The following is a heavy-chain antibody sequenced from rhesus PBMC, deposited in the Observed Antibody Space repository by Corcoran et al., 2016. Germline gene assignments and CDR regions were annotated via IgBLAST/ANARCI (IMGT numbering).Heavy chain of an antibody. J-gene: IGHJ4*01. CDR2: IYGSGWSN. V-gene: IGHV4S14*01. CDR3: AREDSSGWDYFDY. CDR1: GYSISRGYS. Sequence: QVQLQESGPGLVKPSETLSLTCAVSGYSISRGYSWGRIRQPPGKGLEWIGTIYGSGWSNSLNPSLKSRVTLSVDTSKNQFSLNLSSVTAADTAVYYCAREDSSGWDYFDYWGQGVLVTVSS. D-gene: IGHD6-31*01.